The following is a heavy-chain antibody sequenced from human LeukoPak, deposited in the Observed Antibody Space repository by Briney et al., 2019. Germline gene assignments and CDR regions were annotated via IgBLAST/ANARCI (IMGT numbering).Heavy chain of an antibody. J-gene: IGHJ3*02. CDR3: AREWSAFDI. CDR1: GRTFTVYY. V-gene: IGHV3-11*04. CDR2: SGGTTSNT. D-gene: IGHD2-8*01. Sequence: PGGSLRLSCAASGRTFTVYYMHWLRPAPGKGLECVSFSGGTTSNTYYADSVKGRFTISRDNAKNSLYLQMNSLRAEDTAVYYCAREWSAFDIWGQGTMVTVSS.